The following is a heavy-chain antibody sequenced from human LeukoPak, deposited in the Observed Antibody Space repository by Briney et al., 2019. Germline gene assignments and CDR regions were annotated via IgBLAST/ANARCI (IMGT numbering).Heavy chain of an antibody. CDR3: ARGRRLASGWHY. J-gene: IGHJ4*02. CDR2: MNPNSGNT. V-gene: IGHV1-8*01. D-gene: IGHD6-19*01. Sequence: ASVKVSCKASGYTFTSYDINWVRQATGQGLEWMGWMNPNSGNTGYAQKFQGRVTMTRNTSISTAYMELSSLRSEDTAVYYCARGRRLASGWHYWGQGTLVTVSS. CDR1: GYTFTSYD.